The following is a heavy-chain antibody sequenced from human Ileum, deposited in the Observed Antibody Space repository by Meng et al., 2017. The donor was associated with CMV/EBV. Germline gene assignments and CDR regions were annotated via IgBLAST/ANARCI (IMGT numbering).Heavy chain of an antibody. V-gene: IGHV3-30*03. D-gene: IGHD3-10*01. J-gene: IGHJ4*02. Sequence: GESPKISCAATGFNFGNFGMHWVRQAPGKGLEWVAVISFEGRNQYYADSVKGRFTISRDNSKNTLYLQMNSLRAEDTAVYYCARDDILLFEGGQGTLVTVSS. CDR1: GFNFGNFG. CDR3: ARDDILLFE. CDR2: ISFEGRNQ.